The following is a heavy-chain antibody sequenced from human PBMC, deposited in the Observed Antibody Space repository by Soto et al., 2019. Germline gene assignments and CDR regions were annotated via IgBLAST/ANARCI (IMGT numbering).Heavy chain of an antibody. Sequence: QVRLQESGPGLVKPSQTLSLTCTVSGGSLNSDSYYWGWFRQPPGKGLEWIGYIYSSGSTYSNPSLKSPVAMSVDTSQNHFSLTLTSVTAADTAVYCCVRGTVCATVDACHRYFDAWGQGIPVAVSS. J-gene: IGHJ4*02. CDR3: VRGTVCATVDACHRYFDA. V-gene: IGHV4-30-4*01. D-gene: IGHD2-15*01. CDR2: IYSSGST. CDR1: GGSLNSDSYY.